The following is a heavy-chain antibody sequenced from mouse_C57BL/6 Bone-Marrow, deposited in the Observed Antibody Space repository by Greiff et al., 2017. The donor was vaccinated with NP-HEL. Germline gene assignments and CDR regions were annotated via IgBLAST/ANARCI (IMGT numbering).Heavy chain of an antibody. CDR2: FHPYNDDT. CDR3: ARGSSSTGFAY. D-gene: IGHD1-1*01. J-gene: IGHJ3*01. Sequence: VKVVDSGAELVKPGASVKMSCKASGYTFTTYPIEWMKQNHGKSLEWIGNFHPYNDDTKYNEKFKGKATMTVEKSSSTVYLELSRLTSDDSAVYYCARGSSSTGFAYWGQGTLVTVSA. V-gene: IGHV1-47*01. CDR1: GYTFTTYP.